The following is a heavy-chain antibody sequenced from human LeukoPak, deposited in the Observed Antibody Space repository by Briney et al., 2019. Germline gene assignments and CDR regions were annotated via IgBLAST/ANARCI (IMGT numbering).Heavy chain of an antibody. J-gene: IGHJ4*02. V-gene: IGHV4-34*01. Sequence: SETLSLTCAVYGGSFSGYYWSWIRHPPGKGLEWIGEINHSGSTNYNPSLKSRVTISVDTSKNQFSMKLSSVTVADTAVDYWARGRNGKGLVVVTIQYCFDYWGQGTLVTVSS. CDR1: GGSFSGYY. CDR3: ARGRNGKGLVVVTIQYCFDY. D-gene: IGHD3-22*01. CDR2: INHSGST.